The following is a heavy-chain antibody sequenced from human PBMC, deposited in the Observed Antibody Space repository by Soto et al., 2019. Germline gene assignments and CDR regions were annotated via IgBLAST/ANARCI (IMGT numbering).Heavy chain of an antibody. CDR1: AFTFSTYS. CDR3: ARDSCRNTSCAANY. CDR2: ISSTGSNI. Sequence: GGSLRLSCAASAFTFSTYSMNCVRQPPGKGLEWISYISSTGSNIYYADSVKGRFTISRDNARNSLYLQMNSLRDEDTAVYYCARDSCRNTSCAANYWGPGTLVTVSS. D-gene: IGHD2-2*01. J-gene: IGHJ4*02. V-gene: IGHV3-48*02.